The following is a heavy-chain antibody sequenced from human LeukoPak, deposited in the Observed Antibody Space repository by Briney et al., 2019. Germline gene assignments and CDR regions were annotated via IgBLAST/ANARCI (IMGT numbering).Heavy chain of an antibody. CDR1: GFTFSSYW. Sequence: GGSLRLSCAASGFTFSSYWMHWVRQAPGKGLVWVSRINSDGSSTSYADSVKGRFTISRDNAKNTLYLQMNSLRAEDTAVYYCARAGLVVVVIAAYFDYWGQGSLVTVSS. D-gene: IGHD2-21*01. V-gene: IGHV3-74*01. CDR2: INSDGSST. J-gene: IGHJ4*02. CDR3: ARAGLVVVVIAAYFDY.